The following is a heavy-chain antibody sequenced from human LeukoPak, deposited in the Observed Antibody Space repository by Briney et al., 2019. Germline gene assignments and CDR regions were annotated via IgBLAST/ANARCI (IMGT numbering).Heavy chain of an antibody. J-gene: IGHJ3*01. CDR3: TCDLDRSDGL. CDR1: GFTFDDYG. Sequence: GGSLRLSCAASGFTFDDYGMSWVRQAPGKGLEWVSGINWNGGSTGYADSVKGRFTISRDNAENSLYLQMNSLRAEDTAVYYCTCDLDRSDGLWGQGTMVTVSS. V-gene: IGHV3-20*04. D-gene: IGHD2-8*01. CDR2: INWNGGST.